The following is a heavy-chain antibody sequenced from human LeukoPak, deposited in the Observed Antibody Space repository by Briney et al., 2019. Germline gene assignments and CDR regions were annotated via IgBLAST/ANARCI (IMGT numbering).Heavy chain of an antibody. D-gene: IGHD3-10*01. J-gene: IGHJ2*01. V-gene: IGHV3-23*01. CDR2: ITGSGGRT. CDR3: ARDRMGAIMYFDV. CDR1: GFTFSTYG. Sequence: GGSLRLSCEVSGFTFSTYGMSWVRQAPGKGLEWVSAITGSGGRTYYADSVKGRFTISRDNSRDRLYLETNSLRAEDTAVYYCARDRMGAIMYFDVWGRGTLVTVSS.